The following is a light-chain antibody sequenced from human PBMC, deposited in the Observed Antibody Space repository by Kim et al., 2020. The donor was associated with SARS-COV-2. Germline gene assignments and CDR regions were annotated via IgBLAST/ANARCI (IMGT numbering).Light chain of an antibody. J-gene: IGKJ1*01. V-gene: IGKV3-20*01. CDR2: GAS. CDR3: QQYGSSPRT. CDR1: QSVRSSY. Sequence: SPGERATLSCRASQSVRSSYLAWYQQKPGQDPRLLIYGASSRATGIPDRFSGSGSGTDFTLTISRLEPEDFAVYYCQQYGSSPRTFGQGTKVDIK.